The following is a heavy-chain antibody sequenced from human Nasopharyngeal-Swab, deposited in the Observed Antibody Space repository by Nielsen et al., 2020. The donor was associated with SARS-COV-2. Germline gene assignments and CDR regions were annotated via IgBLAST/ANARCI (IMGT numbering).Heavy chain of an antibody. CDR3: ARGDSIVVVTQEVGIFDY. CDR2: INAGNGNT. CDR1: GYTFTSYA. Sequence: ASVKVSCKASGYTFTSYAMPLVRQAPGQRLEWMGWINAGNGNTKYSQKFQGRVTITRDKSASTAYMELSSLRSEDTAVYYCARGDSIVVVTQEVGIFDYWGQGTLVTVSS. D-gene: IGHD2-21*02. V-gene: IGHV1-3*01. J-gene: IGHJ4*02.